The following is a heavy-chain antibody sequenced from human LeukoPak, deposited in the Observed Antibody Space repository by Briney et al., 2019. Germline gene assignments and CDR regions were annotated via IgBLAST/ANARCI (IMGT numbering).Heavy chain of an antibody. CDR2: VSVSGGAT. J-gene: IGHJ2*01. D-gene: IGHD6-13*01. CDR3: ARKTDRPGAVGRDRYFDL. V-gene: IGHV3-48*03. Sequence: GGSLRLSCAASGFTFSNYEMIWVRQAPGKGLEWLSYVSVSGGATEYADSVKGRFTTSRDYGKNTLYLQMNTLRAEDTAIYYCARKTDRPGAVGRDRYFDLWGRGTLVTVSS. CDR1: GFTFSNYE.